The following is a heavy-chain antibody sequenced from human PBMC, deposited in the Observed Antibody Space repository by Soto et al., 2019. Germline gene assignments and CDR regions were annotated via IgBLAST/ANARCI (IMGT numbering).Heavy chain of an antibody. CDR2: TTSSGRTQ. J-gene: IGHJ4*02. D-gene: IGHD3-16*01. Sequence: GGSLRLSCVASGFTFGDYYMSWIRQAPGKGLECVSYTTSSGRTQYYADSVKGRFTVSRDNAKNSLCLQTNSLRVEDTAVYFCARSYGLIWGQGTLVTVSS. CDR3: ARSYGLI. CDR1: GFTFGDYY. V-gene: IGHV3-11*01.